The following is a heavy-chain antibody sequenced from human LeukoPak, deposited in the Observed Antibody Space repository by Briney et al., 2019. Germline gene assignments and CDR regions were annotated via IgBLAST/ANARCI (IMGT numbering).Heavy chain of an antibody. CDR3: ARGATMVRGVISAFDP. V-gene: IGHV1-2*02. Sequence: ASVKVSCKASGYTFTGYYMHWVRQAPGQGLEWMGWINPNSGGTNYAQKFQGRVTMTRDTSISTAYMELSRLRFDDTAVYYCARGATMVRGVISAFDPWGQGTLVTVSS. J-gene: IGHJ5*02. CDR2: INPNSGGT. CDR1: GYTFTGYY. D-gene: IGHD3-10*01.